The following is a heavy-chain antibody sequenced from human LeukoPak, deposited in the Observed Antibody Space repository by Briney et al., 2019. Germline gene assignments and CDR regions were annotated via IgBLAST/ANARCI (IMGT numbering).Heavy chain of an antibody. CDR3: ARRPDGADY. D-gene: IGHD3-16*01. Sequence: SETLSLTCGVYGGSFSDYQWSWIRQTPGKGLEWIGEINHRGSTNYNPSPKSRVTISVDTSKRQYSLKVNSMTAADTAVYYCARRPDGADYWGQGTLVTVSS. V-gene: IGHV4-34*01. CDR2: INHRGST. J-gene: IGHJ4*02. CDR1: GGSFSDYQ.